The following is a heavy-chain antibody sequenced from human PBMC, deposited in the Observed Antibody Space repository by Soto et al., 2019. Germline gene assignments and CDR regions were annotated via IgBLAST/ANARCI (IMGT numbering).Heavy chain of an antibody. CDR2: ISSGSYNI. J-gene: IGHJ2*01. V-gene: IGHV3-48*02. D-gene: IGHD2-2*01. CDR3: ARGPSAAAPLSDWYFDL. Sequence: EVQLVESGGGLVQPGGSLRLSCTASGFTFSSYSMNWVRQAPGKGLEWVSYISSGSYNIYYADSVKGRFTISRDNAKDSLYLQMSSLRDDETAVYYCARGPSAAAPLSDWYFDLWGRCTLVTVSS. CDR1: GFTFSSYS.